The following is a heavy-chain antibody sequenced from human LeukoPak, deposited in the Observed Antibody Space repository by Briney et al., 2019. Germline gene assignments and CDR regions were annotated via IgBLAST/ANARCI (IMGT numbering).Heavy chain of an antibody. Sequence: PSETLSLICTVSGGSFSDDTYYWGWIRQPPGKGLEWIGSIYYTGSTYYNPSLKSRVTVSVDASKNQFSLKLSSVTAADTAVYYCARDRSGYAEFDNWGQGTLVTVSS. CDR3: ARDRSGYAEFDN. V-gene: IGHV4-39*07. J-gene: IGHJ4*02. CDR2: IYYTGST. D-gene: IGHD5-12*01. CDR1: GGSFSDDTYY.